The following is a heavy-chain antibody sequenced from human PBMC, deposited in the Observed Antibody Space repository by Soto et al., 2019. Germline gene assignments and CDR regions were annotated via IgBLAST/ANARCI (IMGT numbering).Heavy chain of an antibody. CDR1: GYNFTSYW. D-gene: IGHD2-15*01. CDR2: IYPGDSDT. J-gene: IGHJ6*03. CDR3: ARFGYCSGGSCYNYYYMDV. V-gene: IGHV5-51*01. Sequence: GESLKISCKGSGYNFTSYWIGWVRQMPGKGLEWMGIIYPGDSDTRYSPSFQGQVTISADKSISTAYLQWSSLKASDTAMYYCARFGYCSGGSCYNYYYMDVWGKGTTVTVSS.